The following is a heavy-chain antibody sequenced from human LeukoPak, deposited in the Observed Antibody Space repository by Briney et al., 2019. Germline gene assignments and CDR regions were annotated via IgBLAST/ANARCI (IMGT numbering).Heavy chain of an antibody. V-gene: IGHV4-59*01. CDR2: IYYSGST. CDR3: ARGTYDFWSGYSWDAFDI. CDR1: GGSISSYY. D-gene: IGHD3-3*01. J-gene: IGHJ3*02. Sequence: SETLSLTCTVSGGSISSYYWSWIRQPPGKGLAWIGYIYYSGSTNYNPSLKSRVTISVDTFKNQFSLKLSSVTAADTAVYYCARGTYDFWSGYSWDAFDIWGQGTMVTVSS.